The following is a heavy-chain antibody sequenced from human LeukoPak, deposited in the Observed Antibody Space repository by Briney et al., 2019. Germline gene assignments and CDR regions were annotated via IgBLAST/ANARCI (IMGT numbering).Heavy chain of an antibody. D-gene: IGHD3-22*01. CDR1: GYSFTSYW. V-gene: IGHV5-51*01. CDR3: ARLRPYDSSGYVDY. Sequence: GESLKISCKASGYSFTSYWIGWVRQMPGKGLEWMGIVYPGDSDTKYSPSFQGQVTISADKSINTAYLQWSSLKASDTAMYYCARLRPYDSSGYVDYWGQGTLVTVSS. J-gene: IGHJ4*02. CDR2: VYPGDSDT.